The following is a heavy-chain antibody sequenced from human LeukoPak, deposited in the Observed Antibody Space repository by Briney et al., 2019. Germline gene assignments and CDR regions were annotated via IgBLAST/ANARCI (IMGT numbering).Heavy chain of an antibody. CDR1: GESFSVYY. J-gene: IGHJ3*02. CDR2: INHSGST. V-gene: IGHV4-34*01. Sequence: KGSETLSLTCAVCGESFSVYYWSWVPEPPGKGREWVGEINHSGSTNYNPSLKCRVTISVDTSQNQFSLEVSSVTAADTAVYYCARSGPVVPAAPTRRAFDIWGQGTMVTVSS. D-gene: IGHD2-2*01. CDR3: ARSGPVVPAAPTRRAFDI.